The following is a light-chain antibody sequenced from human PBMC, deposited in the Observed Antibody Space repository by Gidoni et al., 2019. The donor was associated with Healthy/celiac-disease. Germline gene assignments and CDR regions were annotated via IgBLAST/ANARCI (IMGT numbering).Light chain of an antibody. J-gene: IGKJ4*01. CDR2: DAS. V-gene: IGKV1-39*01. CDR3: QQSNSRPIT. CDR1: QSISSY. Sequence: PATLSVSVGERATITCRASQSISSYLNWYQQKPGKAPKLLIYDASSMQSGIPARFSGSGSGTDFTLTISSLQPEDFAVYYCQQSNSRPITFGGGTRVEIK.